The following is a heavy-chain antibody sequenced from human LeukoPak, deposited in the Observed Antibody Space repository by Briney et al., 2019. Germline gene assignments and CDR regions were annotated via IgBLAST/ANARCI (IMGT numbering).Heavy chain of an antibody. J-gene: IGHJ4*02. CDR2: IKEDASEE. CDR1: GFTSSRHW. D-gene: IGHD6-25*01. Sequence: PGGSLRLSCAVSGFTSSRHWMSWVRQTPEKRLEWVANIKEDASEENYVDSVKGRFTISRDNAKNSLYLQMNSLRAEDTAVDYCAIAAGWELGYWGQGTLVTVSS. CDR3: AIAAGWELGY. V-gene: IGHV3-7*01.